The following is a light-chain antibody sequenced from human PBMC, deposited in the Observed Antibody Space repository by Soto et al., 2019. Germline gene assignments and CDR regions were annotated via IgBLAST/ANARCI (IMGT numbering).Light chain of an antibody. Sequence: QLVLTQPASVSGSPGQSITISCTGTSSDVGGYNYVSWYQQHPGKAPKLRIYDVSNRPSGVSNRFSGSKSGNTASLTISGLQAEDEADYFCSSYTSSSTPFLFGTGTKLTVL. CDR1: SSDVGGYNY. V-gene: IGLV2-14*01. CDR2: DVS. CDR3: SSYTSSSTPFL. J-gene: IGLJ1*01.